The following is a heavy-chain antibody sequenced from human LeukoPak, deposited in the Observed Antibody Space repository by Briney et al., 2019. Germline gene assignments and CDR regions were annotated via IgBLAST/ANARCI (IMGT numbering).Heavy chain of an antibody. J-gene: IGHJ4*02. Sequence: GGSLRLSCAASGFTFSIYTMNWVRQAPGKGLEWISYISTNSGTIWYADSVKGRFTISRDNAKNTLYLQMNSLRAEDTAVYYCAGRYCSSTSCGYYWGQGTLVTVSS. CDR2: ISTNSGTI. V-gene: IGHV3-48*04. D-gene: IGHD2-2*01. CDR1: GFTFSIYT. CDR3: AGRYCSSTSCGYY.